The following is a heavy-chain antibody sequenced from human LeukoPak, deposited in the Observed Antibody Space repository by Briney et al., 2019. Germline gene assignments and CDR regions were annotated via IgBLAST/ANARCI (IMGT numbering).Heavy chain of an antibody. D-gene: IGHD1-26*01. Sequence: GGSLRLSCAASGFTVSSNYMSWVRQAPGKGLEWVSVIYSGGGTYYADSVKGRSTISRDNSKNTLYLQMNSLRAEDTAVYYCARLSKSYSIFDYWGQGTLVTVSS. CDR2: IYSGGGT. CDR1: GFTVSSNY. J-gene: IGHJ4*02. V-gene: IGHV3-53*01. CDR3: ARLSKSYSIFDY.